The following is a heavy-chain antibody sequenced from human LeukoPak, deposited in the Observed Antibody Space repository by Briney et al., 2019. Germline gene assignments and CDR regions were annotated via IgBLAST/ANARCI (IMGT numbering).Heavy chain of an antibody. CDR1: GFTFNNYG. J-gene: IGHJ4*02. CDR2: IWHDGSNK. V-gene: IGHV3-33*01. D-gene: IGHD3-10*01. Sequence: PGRSLRLSCTTSGFTFNNYGLHWVRQAPGKGLEWVAVIWHDGSNKYYRDSVKGRFTISRDDSKSTLYLQMNSLRVEDTAVYYCATEAGHLSHYDYWGQGTLVTVSS. CDR3: ATEAGHLSHYDY.